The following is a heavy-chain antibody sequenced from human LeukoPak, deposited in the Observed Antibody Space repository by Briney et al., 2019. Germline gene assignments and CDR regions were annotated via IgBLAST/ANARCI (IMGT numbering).Heavy chain of an antibody. Sequence: GSLRLSCAASGFTFSSYWMSWVRQPPGKGLEWIGEINHSGSTNYNPSLKSRVTISVDTSKNQFSLKLSSVTAADTAVYYCARAKELWLKSSGRGFDYWGQGTLVTVSS. V-gene: IGHV4-34*01. CDR2: INHSGST. D-gene: IGHD3-16*01. CDR3: ARAKELWLKSSGRGFDY. J-gene: IGHJ4*02. CDR1: GFTFSSYW.